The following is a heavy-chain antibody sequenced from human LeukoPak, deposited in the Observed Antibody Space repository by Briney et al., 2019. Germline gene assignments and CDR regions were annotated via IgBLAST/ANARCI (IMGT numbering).Heavy chain of an antibody. CDR3: ARGSDIVVAVAATPYDY. CDR2: INPNSGGT. CDR1: GYTFTGYY. J-gene: IGHJ4*02. D-gene: IGHD2-15*01. V-gene: IGHV1-2*02. Sequence: GASVKVSCKASGYTFTGYYMHWVRQAPGQGLEWMGWINPNSGGTNYAQKFQGRVTMTRDTSISTAYMELSRLRSDDTAVYYCARGSDIVVAVAATPYDYWGQGTLVTVSS.